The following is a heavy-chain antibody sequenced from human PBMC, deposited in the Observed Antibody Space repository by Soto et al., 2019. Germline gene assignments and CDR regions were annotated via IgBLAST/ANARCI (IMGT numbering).Heavy chain of an antibody. CDR1: GGSIXSGGYS. CDR3: ARGGPNYCSGGSCLYYGMDV. CDR2: IYHSGST. J-gene: IGHJ6*02. D-gene: IGHD2-15*01. Sequence: SETLSLTCAFSGGSIXSGGYSWSWIRQPPGKGLEWIGYIYHSGSTYYNPSLKSRVTISVDRSKNQFSLKLSSVTAADTAVYYCARGGPNYCSGGSCLYYGMDVWGQGTTVTVSS. V-gene: IGHV4-30-2*01.